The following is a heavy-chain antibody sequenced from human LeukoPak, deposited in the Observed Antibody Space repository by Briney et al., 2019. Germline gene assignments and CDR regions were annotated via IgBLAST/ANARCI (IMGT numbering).Heavy chain of an antibody. V-gene: IGHV3-21*01. CDR3: AKDGLFYYDSSGYYPARLDY. CDR1: GFTFSNYS. D-gene: IGHD3-22*01. Sequence: GGSLRLSCAAAGFTFSNYSMNWVRQAPGKGLEWVSSISSSSSYIYYADSVRGRFTISRDNAQKSLYLQMNSLRAEDTAVYYCAKDGLFYYDSSGYYPARLDYWGQGTLVTVSS. CDR2: ISSSSSYI. J-gene: IGHJ4*02.